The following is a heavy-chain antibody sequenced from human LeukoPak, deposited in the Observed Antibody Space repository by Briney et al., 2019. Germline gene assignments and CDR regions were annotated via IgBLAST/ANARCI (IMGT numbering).Heavy chain of an antibody. V-gene: IGHV3-23*01. D-gene: IGHD2-15*01. CDR1: GFTFSSYV. CDR3: AKVTSGGSCYQSDY. CDR2: IGASGGRT. Sequence: GGSLRLSCAASGFTFSSYVMSWVRQAPGKGLEWVSTIGASGGRTYYADSVKGRFTVSRDNSKNTLYLQTNSLRAEDTAVYYCAKVTSGGSCYQSDYWGQGTLVTVSS. J-gene: IGHJ4*02.